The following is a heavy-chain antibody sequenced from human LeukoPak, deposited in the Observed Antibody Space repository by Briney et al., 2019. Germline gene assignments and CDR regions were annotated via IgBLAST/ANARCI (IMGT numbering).Heavy chain of an antibody. CDR3: ARSPKRCCPYFDY. CDR2: IQYSGST. CDR1: GGAISSGGYY. D-gene: IGHD2-15*01. J-gene: IGHJ4*02. V-gene: IGHV4-31*03. Sequence: SETLSLTCTVSGGAISSGGYYWSWIRQHPGKGLEWIGYIQYSGSTYYNPSLKSRVIILVDTSKNQFSLKLSSVTVADTAVYYCARSPKRCCPYFDYWGQGTLVTVSS.